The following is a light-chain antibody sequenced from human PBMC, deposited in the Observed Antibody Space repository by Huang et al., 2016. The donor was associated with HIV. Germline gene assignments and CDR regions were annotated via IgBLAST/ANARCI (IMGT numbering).Light chain of an antibody. V-gene: IGKV1-39*01. CDR1: QSISEY. Sequence: DIQMTQSPSSLSASVGDRVTITCRASQSISEYLNWYQQKPGKAPNLLIFATSGLRSGVPSRCSGSGSGTHFTLTINNLQREDFATYFCQQTYSLPRTFGQGT. J-gene: IGKJ2*01. CDR3: QQTYSLPRT. CDR2: ATS.